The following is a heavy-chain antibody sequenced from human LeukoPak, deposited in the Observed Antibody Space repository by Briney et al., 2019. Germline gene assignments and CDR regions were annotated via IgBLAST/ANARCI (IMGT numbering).Heavy chain of an antibody. CDR3: ANGIAAAATDDVPYYYYHMDD. CDR1: GGTFNNYA. CDR2: IIPIFGTT. V-gene: IGHV1-69*06. D-gene: IGHD6-13*01. Sequence: ASVKVSCKTSGGTFNNYAITWVRQAPGQGLEWMGGIIPIFGTTNYAQKFQGRVTITADISTSTAYMELSSLRSEDTAVYYCANGIAAAATDDVPYYYYHMDDWGQGTTVTVSS. J-gene: IGHJ6*03.